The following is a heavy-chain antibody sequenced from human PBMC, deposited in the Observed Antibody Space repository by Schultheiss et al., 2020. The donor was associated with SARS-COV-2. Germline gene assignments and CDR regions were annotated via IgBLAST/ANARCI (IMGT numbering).Heavy chain of an antibody. J-gene: IGHJ4*02. CDR1: GFTFSSYA. D-gene: IGHD2-8*01. Sequence: GGSLRLSCAASGFTFSSYAMSWVRQAPGKGLEWVSAISGSGGSTYYADSVKGRFTISRDNSKNTLYLQMNSLRAEDTAVYYCARGKSGLFEMGYWGQGTLVTVSS. V-gene: IGHV3-23*01. CDR2: ISGSGGST. CDR3: ARGKSGLFEMGY.